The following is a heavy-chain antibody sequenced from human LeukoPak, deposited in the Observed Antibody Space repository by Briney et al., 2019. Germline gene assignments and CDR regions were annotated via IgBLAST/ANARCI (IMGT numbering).Heavy chain of an antibody. J-gene: IGHJ4*02. Sequence: GGSLRLSCAASGFTFDNYAMSWVRPAPGKGLEWVSGISGSGGRTYYADSVKCRYTIYRDNSKNTVDLQMNSLRAEDTAVYYCAKGGVAASGSYYHSHSDHWGQGTLVTVSS. CDR3: AKGGVAASGSYYHSHSDH. CDR2: ISGSGGRT. CDR1: GFTFDNYA. V-gene: IGHV3-23*01. D-gene: IGHD3-10*01.